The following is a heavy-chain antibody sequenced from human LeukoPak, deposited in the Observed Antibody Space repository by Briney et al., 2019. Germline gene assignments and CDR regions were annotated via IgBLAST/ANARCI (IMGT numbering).Heavy chain of an antibody. CDR1: GYTFTGYY. CDR2: INPNSGGT. D-gene: IGHD1-1*01. J-gene: IGHJ5*02. V-gene: IGHV1-2*02. CDR3: ARQLERPPVNWFDP. Sequence: ASVKVSCKASGYTFTGYYIHWVRQAPGQGLEWMGWINPNSGGTNYAQKFQGRVTMTRDTSISTAYMELSRLRSDDTAVYYCARQLERPPVNWFDPWGQGTLVTVSS.